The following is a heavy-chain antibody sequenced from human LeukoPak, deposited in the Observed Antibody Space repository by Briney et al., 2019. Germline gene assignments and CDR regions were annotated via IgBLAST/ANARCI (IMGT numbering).Heavy chain of an antibody. CDR3: ARGEVVDTAMLYYYYYYMDV. V-gene: IGHV3-21*01. D-gene: IGHD5-18*01. CDR2: ISSSSSYI. J-gene: IGHJ6*03. CDR1: GFTFSSYS. Sequence: GGSLRLSCTASGFTFSSYSMNWVRQAPGKGLEWVSSISSSSSYIYYADSVKGRFTISRDNAKNSLYLQMNSLRAEDTAVYYCARGEVVDTAMLYYYYYYMDVWGKGTTVTVSS.